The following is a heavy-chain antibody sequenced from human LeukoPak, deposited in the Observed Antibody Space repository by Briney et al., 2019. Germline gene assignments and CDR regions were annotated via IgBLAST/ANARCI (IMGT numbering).Heavy chain of an antibody. CDR2: IYYSGST. D-gene: IGHD5-18*01. Sequence: SETLSLTCTVSGGSISSHYWSWIRQPPRKGLEWIGYIYYSGSTNYNPSPKSRVTISVDTSKNQFSLKLSSVTAADTAVYYCARGEGYSSGWNYYYYYMDVWGKGTTVTVSS. V-gene: IGHV4-59*11. J-gene: IGHJ6*03. CDR3: ARGEGYSSGWNYYYYYMDV. CDR1: GGSISSHY.